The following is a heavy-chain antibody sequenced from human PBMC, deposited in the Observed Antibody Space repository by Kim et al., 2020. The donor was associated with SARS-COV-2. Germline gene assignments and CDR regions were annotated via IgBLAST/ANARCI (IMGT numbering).Heavy chain of an antibody. CDR1: GGSISSYY. CDR3: ARAHSSSWGYYYYGMDV. D-gene: IGHD6-13*01. Sequence: SETLSLTCTVSGGSISSYYWSWIRQPPGKGLEWIGYIYYSGSTNYNPSLKSRVTISVDTSKNQFSLKLSSVTAADTAVYYCARAHSSSWGYYYYGMDVWG. J-gene: IGHJ6*01. CDR2: IYYSGST. V-gene: IGHV4-59*01.